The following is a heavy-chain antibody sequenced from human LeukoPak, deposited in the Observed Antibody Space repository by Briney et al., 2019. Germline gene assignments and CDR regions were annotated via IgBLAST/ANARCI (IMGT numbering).Heavy chain of an antibody. J-gene: IGHJ4*02. Sequence: PSETLSLTCTVSGDSISGYYWSWIRQPPGKGLEWIGYIYYSGSTNYNPSLKSRVTISVDTSKNQFSLELSSVTAADTAVYYCARVRVAAAGIDYWGQGTLVTVSS. D-gene: IGHD6-13*01. CDR2: IYYSGST. CDR3: ARVRVAAAGIDY. CDR1: GDSISGYY. V-gene: IGHV4-59*01.